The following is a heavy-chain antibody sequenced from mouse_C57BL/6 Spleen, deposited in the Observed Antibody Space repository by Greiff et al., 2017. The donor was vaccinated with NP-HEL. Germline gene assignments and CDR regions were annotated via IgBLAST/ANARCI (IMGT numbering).Heavy chain of an antibody. CDR3: ARAPVTTVVATEAMDY. CDR1: GYTFTSYW. D-gene: IGHD1-1*01. Sequence: QVQLQQPGAELVRPGSSVKLSCKASGYTFTSYWMHWVKQRPIQGLEWIGNIDPSDSETHYNQKFKDKATLTVDKSSSTAYMQLSSLTSEDSAVYYCARAPVTTVVATEAMDYWGQGTSVTVSS. CDR2: IDPSDSET. J-gene: IGHJ4*01. V-gene: IGHV1-52*01.